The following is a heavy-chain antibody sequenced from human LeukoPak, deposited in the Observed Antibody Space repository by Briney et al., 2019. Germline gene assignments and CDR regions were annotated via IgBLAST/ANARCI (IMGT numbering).Heavy chain of an antibody. V-gene: IGHV4-34*01. CDR2: INHSGST. CDR3: ARVPRSTMVRGVITPYYYYMDV. Sequence: SETLSLTCTVSGGSISSYYWSWIRQPPGKGLEWIGEINHSGSTNYNPSLKSRVTISVDTSKNQFSLKLSSVTAADTAVYYCARVPRSTMVRGVITPYYYYMDVWGKGTTVTVSS. J-gene: IGHJ6*03. CDR1: GGSISSYY. D-gene: IGHD3-10*01.